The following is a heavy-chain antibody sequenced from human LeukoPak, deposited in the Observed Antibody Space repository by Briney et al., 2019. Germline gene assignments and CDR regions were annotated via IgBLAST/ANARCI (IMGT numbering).Heavy chain of an antibody. Sequence: SVKVSCKASGYTFTGYYMHWVRQAPGQGLEWMGRIIPILGIANYAQKFQGRVTITADKSTSTAYMELSSLRSEDTAVYYCARDLRFGELFYFDYWGQGTLVTVSS. J-gene: IGHJ4*02. CDR2: IIPILGIA. D-gene: IGHD3-10*01. CDR3: ARDLRFGELFYFDY. V-gene: IGHV1-69*04. CDR1: GYTFTGYY.